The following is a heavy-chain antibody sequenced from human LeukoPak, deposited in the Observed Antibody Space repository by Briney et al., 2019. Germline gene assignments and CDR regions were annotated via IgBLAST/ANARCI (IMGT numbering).Heavy chain of an antibody. V-gene: IGHV3-7*03. CDR1: GFIISSYW. D-gene: IGHD2-15*01. J-gene: IGHJ4*02. CDR2: IKQDGSEK. CDR3: AGGYPFNFDY. Sequence: ASLLLSCAASGFIISSYWMSWVRQAPGKGLEWVANIKQDGSEKYYMDSVKGRFTISRDNAKNSLYLQMNSLRAEDTAVYYCAGGYPFNFDYWGQGTLVTVSS.